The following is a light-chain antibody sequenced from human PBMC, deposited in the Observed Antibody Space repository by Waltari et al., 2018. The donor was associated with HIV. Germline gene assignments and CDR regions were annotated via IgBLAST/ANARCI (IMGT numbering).Light chain of an antibody. CDR2: EAS. CDR1: QNIGRA. CDR3: QQAKNFPHT. V-gene: IGKV1D-13*01. J-gene: IGKJ4*01. Sequence: VSISCRASQNIGRALAWYQLKPGRAPRLLIYEASRLDDGVPTRFKGSGSRSNFTLGITNLQPEDFAIYFCQQAKNFPHTFAGGTRVE.